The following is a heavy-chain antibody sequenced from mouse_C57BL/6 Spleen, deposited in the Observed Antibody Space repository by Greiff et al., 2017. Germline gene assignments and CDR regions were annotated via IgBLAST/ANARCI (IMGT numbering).Heavy chain of an antibody. D-gene: IGHD1-1*02. J-gene: IGHJ1*03. CDR3: ARSLSLVLDEYFDD. CDR1: GYTFTSYW. CDR2: IHPNGGST. Sequence: QVQLQQPGAELVQPGASVKLSCKASGYTFTSYWMHWVKQRPGQGLEWVGMIHPNGGSTNYNEKFKSKSTLTGDKSANTAYMQLSSLTSEDSAVYYCARSLSLVLDEYFDDWGKGTTLTVSS. V-gene: IGHV1-64*01.